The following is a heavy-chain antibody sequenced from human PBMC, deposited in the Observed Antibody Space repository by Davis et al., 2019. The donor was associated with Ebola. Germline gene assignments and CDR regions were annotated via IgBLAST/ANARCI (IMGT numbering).Heavy chain of an antibody. CDR3: VRDNYSGSQHPYGMDV. V-gene: IGHV3-30*04. J-gene: IGHJ6*02. D-gene: IGHD3-10*01. CDR2: ISNDGSLQ. Sequence: GGSLRLSCAASGFTFSSYAMHWVRQAPGKGLEWVSVISNDGSLQMYADSVKGRFTISRDNSNNALYLQMNSLRAEDTAVFYCVRDNYSGSQHPYGMDVWGQGTLVTVSS. CDR1: GFTFSSYA.